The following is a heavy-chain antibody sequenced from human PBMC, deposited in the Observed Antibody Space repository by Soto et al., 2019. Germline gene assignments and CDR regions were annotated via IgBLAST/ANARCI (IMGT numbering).Heavy chain of an antibody. CDR2: IYSGGST. Sequence: GGSLRLSCAASGFTVSSNYMSWVRQAPGKGLEWVSVIYSGGSTYYADSVKGRFTISRDNSKNTLYLQMNSLRAEDTAVYYCAGGRDGYNFRVDYWGQATLVTVSS. V-gene: IGHV3-53*01. J-gene: IGHJ4*02. D-gene: IGHD5-12*01. CDR3: AGGRDGYNFRVDY. CDR1: GFTVSSNY.